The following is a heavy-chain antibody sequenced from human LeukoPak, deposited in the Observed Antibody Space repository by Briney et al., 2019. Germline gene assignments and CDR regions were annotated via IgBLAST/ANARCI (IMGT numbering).Heavy chain of an antibody. CDR2: MNPNSGNT. V-gene: IGHV1-8*01. Sequence: ASVKVSCKASGYTFTSYDINWVRQATGQGLEWMGWMNPNSGNTGYAQKFQGRVTMTRNTSISTAYMELSSLRSEDTAVYYCARVLRPVYYYYGMDVWGQGTTVTVSS. D-gene: IGHD1-14*01. CDR1: GYTFTSYD. CDR3: ARVLRPVYYYYGMDV. J-gene: IGHJ6*02.